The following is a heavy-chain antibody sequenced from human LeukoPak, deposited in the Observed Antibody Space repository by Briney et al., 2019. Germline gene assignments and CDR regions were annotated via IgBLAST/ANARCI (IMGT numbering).Heavy chain of an antibody. D-gene: IGHD6-13*01. J-gene: IGHJ4*02. V-gene: IGHV4-34*01. CDR1: GGSFSGYY. CDR3: ARGRVAAAFDC. CDR2: INHSGST. Sequence: SETLSLTCAVYGGSFSGYYWSWIRQPPGKGLEWIGEINHSGSTNYNPSLKSRVTISVDTSKNQFSLKLSSVTAADTAVYYCARGRVAAAFDCWGQGTLVTVSS.